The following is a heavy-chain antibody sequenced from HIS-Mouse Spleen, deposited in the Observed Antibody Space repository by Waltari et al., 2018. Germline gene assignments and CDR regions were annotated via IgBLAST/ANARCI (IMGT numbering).Heavy chain of an antibody. Sequence: EVQLVESGGGLVKPGRSLRLSCTASGFTFGDYAMSWFRRAPGKGLEWVSVIYSGGSTYYADSVKGRFTISRDNSKNTLYLQMNSLRAEDTAVYYCARGGLAAAGWYFDLWGRGTLVTVSS. V-gene: IGHV3-66*01. D-gene: IGHD6-13*01. CDR3: ARGGLAAAGWYFDL. CDR1: GFTFGDYA. J-gene: IGHJ2*01. CDR2: IYSGGST.